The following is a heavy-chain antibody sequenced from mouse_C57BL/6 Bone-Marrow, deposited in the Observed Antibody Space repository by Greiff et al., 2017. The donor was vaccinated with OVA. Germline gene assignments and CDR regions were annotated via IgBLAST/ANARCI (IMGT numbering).Heavy chain of an antibody. J-gene: IGHJ1*03. CDR1: GFTFSDYY. Sequence: EVKLVESEGGLVQPGSSMKLSCTASGFTFSDYYMAWVRQVPEKGLEWVANINYDGSSTYYLDSLKSRFIISRDNAKNILYLQMSSLKSEDTATYYCARELGWHWYFDVWGTGTTVTVSS. CDR3: ARELGWHWYFDV. V-gene: IGHV5-16*01. CDR2: INYDGSST. D-gene: IGHD4-1*01.